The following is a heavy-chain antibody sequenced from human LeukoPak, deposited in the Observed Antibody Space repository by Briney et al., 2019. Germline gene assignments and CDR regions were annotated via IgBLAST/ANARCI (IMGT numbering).Heavy chain of an antibody. V-gene: IGHV1-69*04. CDR1: GGTFIKNA. CDR2: VIPVVGVT. J-gene: IGHJ6*02. CDR3: ARVQAVGVPVAIDAYYDYGMDV. D-gene: IGHD2-2*02. Sequence: APVKVSCKASGGTFIKNALNWVRQAPGQGLEWMGRVIPVVGVTRNAQKFQGRLTITADTSSTTAYMELSSLTSEDTAVYYCARVQAVGVPVAIDAYYDYGMDVWGQGTTVTVSS.